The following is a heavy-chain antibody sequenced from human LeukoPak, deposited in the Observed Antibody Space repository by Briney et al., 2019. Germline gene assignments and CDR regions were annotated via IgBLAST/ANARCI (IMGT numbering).Heavy chain of an antibody. CDR1: GGSISSSSYY. CDR2: IYYSGST. CDR3: ARVLSTSNNWFDP. V-gene: IGHV4-39*07. D-gene: IGHD2-2*01. J-gene: IGHJ5*02. Sequence: SETLSLTYTVSGGSISSSSYYWGWIRQPPGKGLEWIGSIYYSGSTYYNPSLKSRVTISVDTSKNQFSLKLSSVTAADTAVYYCARVLSTSNNWFDPWGQGTLVTVSS.